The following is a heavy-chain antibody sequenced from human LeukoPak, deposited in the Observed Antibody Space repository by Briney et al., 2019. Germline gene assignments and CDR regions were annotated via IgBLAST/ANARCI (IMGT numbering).Heavy chain of an antibody. CDR3: ARARRGYSYEPFDY. CDR1: GYSISSGYY. D-gene: IGHD5-18*01. J-gene: IGHJ4*02. Sequence: SETLSLTCAVSGYSISSGYYWGWSRPPPGRGLEWIGSIYHSRSTYYNPSLKSRVTISVDTSKNQFSLRLSSVTAADTAVYYCARARRGYSYEPFDYWGQGTLVTVSS. CDR2: IYHSRST. V-gene: IGHV4-38-2*01.